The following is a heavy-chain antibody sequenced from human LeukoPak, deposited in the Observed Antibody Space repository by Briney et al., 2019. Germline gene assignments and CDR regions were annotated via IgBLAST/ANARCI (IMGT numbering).Heavy chain of an antibody. Sequence: GASVKVPCKASGYTFTGYYMHWVRRAPGQGLEWMGRINPNSGGTNYAQKFQGRVTMTRDTSISTAYMELSRLRSDDTAVYYCASLSSGWPGGVDYWGQGTLVTVSS. CDR3: ASLSSGWPGGVDY. D-gene: IGHD6-19*01. CDR2: INPNSGGT. J-gene: IGHJ4*02. V-gene: IGHV1-2*06. CDR1: GYTFTGYY.